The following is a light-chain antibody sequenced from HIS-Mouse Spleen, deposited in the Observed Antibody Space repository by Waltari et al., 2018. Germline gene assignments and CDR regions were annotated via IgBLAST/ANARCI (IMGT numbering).Light chain of an antibody. Sequence: QSALTQPASVSGSPGQSIPISCPGTSSDVGIYNLVSWYQQHPGKAPKLMIYEGSKRPSGVSNRFSGSKSGNTASLTISGLQAEDEADYYCCSYAGSSTYVFGTGTKVTVL. CDR3: CSYAGSSTYV. CDR1: SSDVGIYNL. V-gene: IGLV2-23*01. J-gene: IGLJ1*01. CDR2: EGS.